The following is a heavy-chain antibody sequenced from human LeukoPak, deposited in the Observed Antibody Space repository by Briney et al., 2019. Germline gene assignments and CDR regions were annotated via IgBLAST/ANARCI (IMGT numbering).Heavy chain of an antibody. V-gene: IGHV4-61*02. CDR2: IYTSGST. CDR3: ARVFRYCSGGSCYSGVEY. CDR1: GGSISSGSYY. J-gene: IGHJ4*02. D-gene: IGHD2-15*01. Sequence: PSETLSLTCTVSGGSISSGSYYWSWIRQPAGKGLEWIGRIYTSGSTNYNPSLKSRVTISVDTSKNQFSLKLSSVTAADTAVYYCARVFRYCSGGSCYSGVEYWGQGTLVTVSS.